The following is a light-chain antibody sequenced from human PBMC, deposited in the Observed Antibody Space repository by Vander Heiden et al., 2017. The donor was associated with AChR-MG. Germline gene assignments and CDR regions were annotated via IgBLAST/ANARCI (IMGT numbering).Light chain of an antibody. Sequence: DIQMTQSPSSLSASVGDRVTITCRARQSISSYLNWYQQKPGKAPKLLIYGASTLQGGAPSRFSGSGFGTDFTLTIGSLRPEDLATYYCQQSHSTPYTFGQGTKLEIK. CDR1: QSISSY. J-gene: IGKJ2*01. V-gene: IGKV1-39*01. CDR3: QQSHSTPYT. CDR2: GAS.